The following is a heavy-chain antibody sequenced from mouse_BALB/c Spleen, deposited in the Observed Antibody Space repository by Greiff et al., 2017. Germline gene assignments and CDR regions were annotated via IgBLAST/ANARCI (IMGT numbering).Heavy chain of an antibody. J-gene: IGHJ3*01. CDR2: VNPYNGGT. D-gene: IGHD1-1*01. CDR3: ARSGHYGSGAWFAY. V-gene: IGHV1-19*01. Sequence: VQLQQSGPELVKPGASVKMSCKASGYTFTDYYMDWVKQSHGKSFEWIGRVNPYNGGTSYNQKFKGKATLTVDKSSSTAYMELNSLTSEDSAVYYCARSGHYGSGAWFAYWGQGTLVTVSA. CDR1: GYTFTDYY.